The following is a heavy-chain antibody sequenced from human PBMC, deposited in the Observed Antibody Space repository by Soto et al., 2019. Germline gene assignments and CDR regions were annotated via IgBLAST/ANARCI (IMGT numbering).Heavy chain of an antibody. V-gene: IGHV1-18*01. D-gene: IGHD6-19*01. Sequence: ASVKVSCKASGYTFTSYGISWVRQAPGQGLEWMGWISAYNGNTNYAQKLQGRVTMTTDTSTSTAYMELRSLRSDDTAVYYCARDRQAGPPAWDAFDIWGQGTMVTVSS. CDR2: ISAYNGNT. CDR1: GYTFTSYG. CDR3: ARDRQAGPPAWDAFDI. J-gene: IGHJ3*02.